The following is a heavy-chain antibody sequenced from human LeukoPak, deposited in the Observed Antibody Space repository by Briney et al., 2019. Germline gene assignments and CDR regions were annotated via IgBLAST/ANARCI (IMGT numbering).Heavy chain of an antibody. CDR2: FDPEDGET. CDR1: GYTLTELS. Sequence: ASVKVSCKVSGYTLTELSMHWVRQAPGKGLEWMGGFDPEDGETIYAQKFQGRVTMTEDTSTDTAYMELSSLRSEDTAVYYCAKDLGMHGDLPSEFDYWGQGTLVTVSS. D-gene: IGHD4-17*01. CDR3: AKDLGMHGDLPSEFDY. J-gene: IGHJ4*02. V-gene: IGHV1-24*01.